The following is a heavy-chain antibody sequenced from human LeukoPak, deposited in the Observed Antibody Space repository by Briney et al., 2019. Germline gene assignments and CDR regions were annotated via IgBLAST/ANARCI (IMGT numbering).Heavy chain of an antibody. D-gene: IGHD2-2*01. CDR2: IYYRGST. CDR1: GGSISSTSYY. J-gene: IGHJ5*02. Sequence: SETLSLTCTVSGGSISSTSYYWGWIRQPPGKGLEWIGSIYYRGSTYYNPSLKSRVTISVDTSKNQFSLKLSSVTAADTAVYYCARHPYQRLWLSWLDPWGQGTLVTVSS. CDR3: ARHPYQRLWLSWLDP. V-gene: IGHV4-39*01.